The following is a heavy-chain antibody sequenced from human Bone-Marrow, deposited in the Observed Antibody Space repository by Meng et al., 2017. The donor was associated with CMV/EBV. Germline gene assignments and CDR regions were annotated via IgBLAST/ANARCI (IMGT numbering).Heavy chain of an antibody. Sequence: GESLKISCAASGFTFSSYSMNWVRQAPGKGLEWVSSISSSSSYIYYADSLKGRFTISRDNAKNSMYLQMNSLRAEDTAVYYCARDGTHCSSTSCYFDYWGQGTLVTVSS. CDR1: GFTFSSYS. V-gene: IGHV3-21*04. CDR2: ISSSSSYI. J-gene: IGHJ4*02. D-gene: IGHD2-2*01. CDR3: ARDGTHCSSTSCYFDY.